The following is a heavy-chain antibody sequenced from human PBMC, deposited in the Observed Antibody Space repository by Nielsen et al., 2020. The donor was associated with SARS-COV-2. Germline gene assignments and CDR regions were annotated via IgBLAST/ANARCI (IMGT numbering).Heavy chain of an antibody. Sequence: KVSCKGSESRFTSSWFGWVRQMPGKGPECMGIIYPRDSDTRYSPSFQGQVTISADKSMNTVFLQWSSLKASDSAMYYCARQSPAASYYYYGMDVWGQGTTVTVSS. V-gene: IGHV5-51*01. CDR2: IYPRDSDT. D-gene: IGHD2-2*01. J-gene: IGHJ6*02. CDR1: ESRFTSSW. CDR3: ARQSPAASYYYYGMDV.